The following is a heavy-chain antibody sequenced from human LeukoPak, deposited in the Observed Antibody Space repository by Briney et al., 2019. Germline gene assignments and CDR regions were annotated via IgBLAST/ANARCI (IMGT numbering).Heavy chain of an antibody. CDR3: ARVRLRSGQNWFDP. CDR2: INPNSGGT. D-gene: IGHD3-3*01. V-gene: IGHV1-2*02. Sequence: ASVKVSCKASGYTFTGYYMHWVRQAPGQGLEWMGWINPNSGGTNYAQKFQGRVTMTRDTSISTAYMELSRLRSDDTAVYYCARVRLRSGQNWFDPWGQGTLVTVSS. J-gene: IGHJ5*02. CDR1: GYTFTGYY.